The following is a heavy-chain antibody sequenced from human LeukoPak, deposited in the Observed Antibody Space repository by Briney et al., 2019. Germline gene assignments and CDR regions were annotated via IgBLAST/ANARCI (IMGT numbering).Heavy chain of an antibody. CDR3: ARAGSGYSGYDLGPGDY. CDR2: ISSSSSYI. CDR1: GFTFSSYS. J-gene: IGHJ4*02. V-gene: IGHV3-21*04. Sequence: GGSLRLSCAASGFTFSSYSMNWVRQAPGKGLEWVSSISSSSSYIYYADSVKGRFTISRGNSKNTLYPQMNSLRAEDTAVYYCARAGSGYSGYDLGPGDYWGQGTLVTVSS. D-gene: IGHD5-12*01.